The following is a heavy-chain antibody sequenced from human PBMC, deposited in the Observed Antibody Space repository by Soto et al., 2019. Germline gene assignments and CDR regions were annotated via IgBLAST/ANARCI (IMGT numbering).Heavy chain of an antibody. CDR2: IKSKTDGGTT. CDR1: GFTFSNAW. CDR3: TTALVGATWATQQTGYYYGMDV. Sequence: EVQLVESGGGLVKPGGSLRLSCAASGFTFSNAWMNWVRQAPGKGLEWVGRIKSKTDGGTTDYAAPVKGRFTISRDDSKNTLYLQMNRLKTEDTAVYYCTTALVGATWATQQTGYYYGMDVWGQGTTVTVSS. D-gene: IGHD1-26*01. V-gene: IGHV3-15*07. J-gene: IGHJ6*02.